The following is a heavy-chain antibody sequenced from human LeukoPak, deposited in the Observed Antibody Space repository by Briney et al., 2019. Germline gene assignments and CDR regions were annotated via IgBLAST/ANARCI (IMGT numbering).Heavy chain of an antibody. CDR1: GGSISTYY. CDR3: ARDADYGGRVGTLNWFDP. V-gene: IGHV4-59*12. D-gene: IGHD4-23*01. J-gene: IGHJ5*02. Sequence: SETLSLTCTVSGGSISTYYWNWIRQPPGKGLEWIAYIYYSGSTNYNPSLKSRVTISVDTSKNQFSLKLSSVTAADTAVYYCARDADYGGRVGTLNWFDPWGQGTLVTVSS. CDR2: IYYSGST.